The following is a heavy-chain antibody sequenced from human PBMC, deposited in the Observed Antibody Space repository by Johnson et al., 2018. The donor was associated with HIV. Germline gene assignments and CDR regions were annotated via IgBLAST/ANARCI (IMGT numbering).Heavy chain of an antibody. CDR3: ARDSYYDRSGSYSPPHDALDI. CDR2: INSDGSST. V-gene: IGHV3-74*01. CDR1: GFTFSSYW. D-gene: IGHD3-22*01. J-gene: IGHJ3*02. Sequence: VQLVESGGGLIQPGGSLRLSCAASGFTFSSYWMHWVRQAPGKGLVWVSRINSDGSSTSYADSVKGRFTISRDTAKNTLYLQINSLRAEDTAVYYCARDSYYDRSGSYSPPHDALDIWGQGTMVTVSS.